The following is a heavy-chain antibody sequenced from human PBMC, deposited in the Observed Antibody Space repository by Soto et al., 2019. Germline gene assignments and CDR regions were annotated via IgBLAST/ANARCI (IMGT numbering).Heavy chain of an antibody. J-gene: IGHJ4*02. CDR2: IRNKANRYTT. D-gene: IGHD1-26*01. CDR1: GFTFSDHY. CDR3: AGDLASAGPTNEY. Sequence: EVQVVESGGGLVQPGGSLRLSCAASGFTFSDHYVDWVRQAPGKGLEWVGGIRNKANRYTTEYAASVKGRFTISRDDSKNSVSLQMDSLKIEDTAVYLCAGDLASAGPTNEYCGQGTLVTVSS. V-gene: IGHV3-72*01.